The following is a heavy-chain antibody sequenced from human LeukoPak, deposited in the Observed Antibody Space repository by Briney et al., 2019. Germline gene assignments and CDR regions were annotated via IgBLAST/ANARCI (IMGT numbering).Heavy chain of an antibody. V-gene: IGHV4-31*03. CDR3: SRGLDSRKLGY. J-gene: IGHJ4*02. Sequence: SETLSLTCTVSGASFSSGDQYWNWIRQSPGKGLEWIGSIHPSGSLYNNPSLESRVTISIDTSKNQFSLNLNSVTAADTAVYFCSRGLDSRKLGYWGQGTLVTVSS. CDR1: GASFSSGDQY. D-gene: IGHD3-22*01. CDR2: IHPSGSL.